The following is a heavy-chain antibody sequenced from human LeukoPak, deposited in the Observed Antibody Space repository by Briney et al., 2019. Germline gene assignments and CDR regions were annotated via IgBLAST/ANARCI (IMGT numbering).Heavy chain of an antibody. CDR2: VSSGASII. Sequence: GGSLRLSCAASGFTFSSYEMNWVRQAPGKGLEWVSYVSSGASIIYYADSVKGRFTISRDNAKNSLYLQMNSLRAEDTAVYYCARGAYYYDSSGYPGYWGQGTLVTVSS. CDR3: ARGAYYYDSSGYPGY. CDR1: GFTFSSYE. J-gene: IGHJ4*02. D-gene: IGHD3-22*01. V-gene: IGHV3-48*03.